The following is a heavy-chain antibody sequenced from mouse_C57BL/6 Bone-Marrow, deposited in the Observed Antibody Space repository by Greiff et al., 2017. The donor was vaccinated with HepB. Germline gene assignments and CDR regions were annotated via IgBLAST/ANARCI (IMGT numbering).Heavy chain of an antibody. D-gene: IGHD1-1*01. J-gene: IGHJ4*01. CDR2: IHPNSGST. CDR1: GYTFTSYW. V-gene: IGHV1-64*01. Sequence: QVHVKQPGAELVKPGASVKLSCKASGYTFTSYWMHWVKQRPGQGLEWIGMIHPNSGSTNYNEKFKSKATLTVDKSSSTAYMQLSSLTSEDSAVYYCARRGITTVVAKNYAMDYWGQGTSVTVSS. CDR3: ARRGITTVVAKNYAMDY.